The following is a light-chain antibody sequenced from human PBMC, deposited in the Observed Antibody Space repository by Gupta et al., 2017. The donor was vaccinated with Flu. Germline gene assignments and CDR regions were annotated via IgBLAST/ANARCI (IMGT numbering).Light chain of an antibody. J-gene: IGLJ3*02. CDR2: DND. CDR1: TSRMGTKY. Sequence: STSRMGTKYVCWYQQFPGTAPKLLIYDNDVRPSGIPDRFSGSKSGTSASLAISGLQTADEADYYCGTWDGSLNVGVFGGGTKLIVL. CDR3: GTWDGSLNVGV. V-gene: IGLV1-51*01.